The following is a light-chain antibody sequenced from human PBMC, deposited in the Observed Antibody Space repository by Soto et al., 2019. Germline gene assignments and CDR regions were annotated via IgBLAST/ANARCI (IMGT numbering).Light chain of an antibody. CDR1: SGHSDYA. J-gene: IGLJ3*02. V-gene: IGLV4-69*01. CDR2: VTSDGSH. Sequence: QLVLTQSPSASASPGASVKPTCTLSSGHSDYAIAWHQQQPEKGPRYLMKVTSDGSHTKGDGIPDRFSGSSSGADRYLTISSLRSDDEADYYCQAWGTGGVFGGGTKVTVL. CDR3: QAWGTGGV.